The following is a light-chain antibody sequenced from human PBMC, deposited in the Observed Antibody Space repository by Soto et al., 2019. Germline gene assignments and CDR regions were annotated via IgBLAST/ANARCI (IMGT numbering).Light chain of an antibody. J-gene: IGLJ1*01. V-gene: IGLV2-11*01. Sequence: QSALTQPRSVSGSPGQSVTISCTGTSSDIGGYTNVSWYQQHPGKAPKVIIYDVSERPSGVPDRFSGSKSGNTASLTISGLQPEDEADYYCCSFAGPQSFEVFGEGTKVIVL. CDR1: SSDIGGYTN. CDR2: DVS. CDR3: CSFAGPQSFEV.